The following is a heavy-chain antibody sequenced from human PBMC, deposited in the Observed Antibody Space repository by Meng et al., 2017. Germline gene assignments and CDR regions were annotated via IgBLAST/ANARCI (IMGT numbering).Heavy chain of an antibody. D-gene: IGHD3-22*01. CDR1: GFTFSSYA. J-gene: IGHJ3*02. CDR2: ISYDGSNK. Sequence: GESLKISCAASGFTFSSYAMHWVRQAPGKGLEWVAVISYDGSNKYYADSVKGRFTISRDNAKNSLYLQMNSLRAEDTAVYYCARTEYYYDSSGYPGGDAFDIWGQGTMVTVSS. CDR3: ARTEYYYDSSGYPGGDAFDI. V-gene: IGHV3-30*04.